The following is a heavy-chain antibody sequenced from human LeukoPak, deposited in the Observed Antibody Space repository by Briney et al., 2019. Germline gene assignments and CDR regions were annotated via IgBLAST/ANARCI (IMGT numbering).Heavy chain of an antibody. J-gene: IGHJ5*02. CDR2: IYYSGST. Sequence: SETLSLTCTVSGGSISSSSYYWGWIRQPPGKGLEWIGIIYYSGSTYYNPSLKSRVTISVDTSKNQFSLKLSSVTAADTAVYYCASYDFWSGYYDDPWGQGTLVTVSS. CDR3: ASYDFWSGYYDDP. CDR1: GGSISSSSYY. D-gene: IGHD3-3*01. V-gene: IGHV4-39*01.